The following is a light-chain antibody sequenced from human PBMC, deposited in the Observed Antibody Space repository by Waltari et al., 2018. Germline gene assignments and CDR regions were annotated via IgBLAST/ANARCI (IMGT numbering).Light chain of an antibody. Sequence: SYVLTQPPSVSVAPGKTARITCGGNNIGSKSVHWYQQKPGQAPVLVVYDDSDRPSGLPERFSGSNSGNAATLTISRVEAGDEADYYCQVWDSSSVLFGGGTKLTVL. CDR2: DDS. V-gene: IGLV3-21*03. CDR3: QVWDSSSVL. CDR1: NIGSKS. J-gene: IGLJ2*01.